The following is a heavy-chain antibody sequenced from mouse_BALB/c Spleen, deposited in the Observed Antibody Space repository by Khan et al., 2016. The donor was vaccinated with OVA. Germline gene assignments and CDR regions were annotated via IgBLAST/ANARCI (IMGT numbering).Heavy chain of an antibody. V-gene: IGHV3-2*02. CDR2: ISYSGVT. Sequence: EVQLVEPGPGLVKPSQSLSLTCTVTGYSITSGYAWNWIRQFPGNKLEWMGYISYSGVTSYTPSLQSRISITRDTSKNQFFLQLNSVTTEDTATYYCARGNYYGYYFDYWGQGTTLTVSS. J-gene: IGHJ2*01. CDR3: ARGNYYGYYFDY. D-gene: IGHD1-1*01. CDR1: GYSITSGYA.